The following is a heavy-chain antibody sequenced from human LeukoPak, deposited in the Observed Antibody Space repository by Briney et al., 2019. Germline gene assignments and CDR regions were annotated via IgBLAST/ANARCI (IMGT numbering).Heavy chain of an antibody. J-gene: IGHJ4*02. Sequence: PSETLSLTCTVSGGSISSYYWSWIRQPAGKGLEWIGEINHSGSTNYNPSLKSRVTISVGTSKNQFSLKLSSVTAADTAVYYCARLNGYWGQGTLVTVSS. CDR2: INHSGST. V-gene: IGHV4-34*01. CDR1: GGSISSYY. D-gene: IGHD4-17*01. CDR3: ARLNGY.